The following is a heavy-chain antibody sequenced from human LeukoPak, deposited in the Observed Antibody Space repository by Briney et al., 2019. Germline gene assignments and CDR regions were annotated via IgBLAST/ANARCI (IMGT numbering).Heavy chain of an antibody. CDR1: GYTFNSHG. V-gene: IGHV1-69*13. CDR2: IIPIFGTT. CDR3: ARDSRLGNGYSFYAFDI. D-gene: IGHD3-22*01. J-gene: IGHJ3*02. Sequence: ASVKVSCKASGYTFNSHGISWVRQAPGQGLEWMGGIIPIFGTTNYAQKFQGRVTITADESTTTAYMELSSLRSEDTAVYYCARDSRLGNGYSFYAFDIWGQGTMVTVSS.